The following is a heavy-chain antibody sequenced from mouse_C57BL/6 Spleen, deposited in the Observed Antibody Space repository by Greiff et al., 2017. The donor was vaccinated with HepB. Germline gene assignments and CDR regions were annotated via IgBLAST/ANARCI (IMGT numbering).Heavy chain of an antibody. CDR1: GYTFTEYT. Sequence: QVQLQQSGAELVKPGASVKLSCKASGYTFTEYTIHWVKQRSGQGLEWIGWFYPGSGSIKYNEKFKDKATLTANKSSSTVYMELSRLTSEDSAVYFCARPQKGSYYDYDDWYFDVWGTGTTVTVSS. J-gene: IGHJ1*03. D-gene: IGHD2-4*01. CDR3: ARPQKGSYYDYDDWYFDV. V-gene: IGHV1-62-2*01. CDR2: FYPGSGSI.